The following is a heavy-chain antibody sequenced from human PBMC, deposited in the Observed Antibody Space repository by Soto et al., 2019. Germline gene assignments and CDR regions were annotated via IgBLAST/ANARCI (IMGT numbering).Heavy chain of an antibody. J-gene: IGHJ6*02. Sequence: PGESLKISCKGSGYSFTSYWISWVRQMPGKGLEWMGRIDPSDSYTNYSPSFQGHVTISADKSISTAYLQWSSLKASDTAMYYCAWTLYYDFWSGYFYGMDVWGQGTTVTVSS. CDR3: AWTLYYDFWSGYFYGMDV. V-gene: IGHV5-10-1*01. D-gene: IGHD3-3*01. CDR2: IDPSDSYT. CDR1: GYSFTSYW.